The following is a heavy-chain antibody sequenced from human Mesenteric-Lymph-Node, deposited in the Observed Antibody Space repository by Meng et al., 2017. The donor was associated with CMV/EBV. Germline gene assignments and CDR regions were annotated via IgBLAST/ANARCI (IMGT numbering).Heavy chain of an antibody. CDR1: YTFTSYG. D-gene: IGHD3-22*01. Sequence: YTFTSYGISWVRQATGQGLEWMGWISAYNGNTNYAQKLQGRVTMTTDTSTSTAYMELRSLRSDDTAVYYCARDRPYYYDSSGHLDYWGQGTLVTVSS. CDR3: ARDRPYYYDSSGHLDY. V-gene: IGHV1-18*01. CDR2: ISAYNGNT. J-gene: IGHJ4*02.